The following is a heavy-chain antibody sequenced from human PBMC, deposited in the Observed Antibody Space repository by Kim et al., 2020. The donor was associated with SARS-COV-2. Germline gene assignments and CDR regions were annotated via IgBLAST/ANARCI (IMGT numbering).Heavy chain of an antibody. CDR3: ARGREWFGGRGGMDV. D-gene: IGHD3-10*01. V-gene: IGHV3-13*04. CDR1: GFTFSSYD. CDR2: IGTAGDT. J-gene: IGHJ6*02. Sequence: GGSLRLSCAASGFTFSSYDMHWVRQATGKGLEWVSAIGTAGDTYYPGSVKGRFTISRENAKNSLYLQMNSLRAGDTAVYYCARGREWFGGRGGMDVWGQGTTVTVSS.